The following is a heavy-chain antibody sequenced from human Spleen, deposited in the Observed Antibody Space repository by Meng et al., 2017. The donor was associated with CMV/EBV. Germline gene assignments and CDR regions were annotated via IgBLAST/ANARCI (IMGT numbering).Heavy chain of an antibody. J-gene: IGHJ6*02. V-gene: IGHV1-2*02. CDR1: GYTFTAHY. CDR2: IHPHRGDT. D-gene: IGHD6-6*01. Sequence: ASVKVSCKASGYTFTAHYFHWVRQAPGQGLEWMGWIHPHRGDTNYAQQFQGRVTMTRDTSISTAYMELSRLRSDDTAVYYCARDGPYSSSSRFYYGMDVWGQGTTVTVSS. CDR3: ARDGPYSSSSRFYYGMDV.